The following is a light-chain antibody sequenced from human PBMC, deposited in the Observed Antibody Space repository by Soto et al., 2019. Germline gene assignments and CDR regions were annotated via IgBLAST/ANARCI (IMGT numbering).Light chain of an antibody. V-gene: IGLV1-44*01. CDR2: SNN. J-gene: IGLJ7*01. CDR1: SSNIGSNT. Sequence: QSVLTQPPSASGTPGQTVTISCSGSSSNIGSNTVNWYQQLPGTAPKLLIYSNNQRPSGVPDRFSGSKSGTSASLAMSGLQSEDEADYYCAAWDDSLNGYAVFGGGTQLTVL. CDR3: AAWDDSLNGYAV.